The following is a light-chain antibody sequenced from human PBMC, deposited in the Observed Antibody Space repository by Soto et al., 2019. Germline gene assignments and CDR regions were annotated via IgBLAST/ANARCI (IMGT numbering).Light chain of an antibody. CDR2: AAS. CDR1: QSVSSSY. CDR3: QQYGSSPQA. Sequence: EIVLTQSPGTLSLSPGERATLSCRASQSVSSSYLAWYQQKPGQAPRLLIYAASSRATGISDRFSGSGSGTDFTLIINRLDPEDFAVYYCQQYGSSPQAFGQGTKVDIK. J-gene: IGKJ1*01. V-gene: IGKV3-20*01.